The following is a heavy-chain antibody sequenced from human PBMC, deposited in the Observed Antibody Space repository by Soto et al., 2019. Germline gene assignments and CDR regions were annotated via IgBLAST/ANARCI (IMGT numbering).Heavy chain of an antibody. D-gene: IGHD3-22*01. J-gene: IGHJ4*02. V-gene: IGHV3-23*01. CDR2: ISGSGGST. CDR3: AKGQYYDSSGNSDY. CDR1: GFTFSSYA. Sequence: GGSLRLSCAASGFTFSSYAMSWVRQAPGKGLEWVSAISGSGGSTYYADSVKGRFTISRDNSKNTLYLQMNSLRAEDTAVYYCAKGQYYDSSGNSDYWGQGPLVTGSS.